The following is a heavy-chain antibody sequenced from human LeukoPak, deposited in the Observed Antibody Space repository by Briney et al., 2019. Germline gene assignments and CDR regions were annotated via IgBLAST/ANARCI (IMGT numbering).Heavy chain of an antibody. J-gene: IGHJ4*02. CDR3: ARGPYSSSWYGTYYFDY. D-gene: IGHD6-13*01. Sequence: GASVTVSCRASGYTFTSYDINWVRQATGQGLEWMGWMNPNSGNTGYAQKFQGRVTITRNTSISTAYMELSSLRSEDTAVYYCARGPYSSSWYGTYYFDYWGQGTLVTVSS. V-gene: IGHV1-8*03. CDR2: MNPNSGNT. CDR1: GYTFTSYD.